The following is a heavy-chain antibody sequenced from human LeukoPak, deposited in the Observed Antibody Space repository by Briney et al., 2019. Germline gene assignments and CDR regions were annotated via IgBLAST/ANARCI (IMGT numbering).Heavy chain of an antibody. D-gene: IGHD3-10*01. CDR2: ISYDGSNK. Sequence: GRSLRLSCAASGFTFSSYGMHRVRQAPGKGLEWVAVISYDGSNKYYADSVKGRFTISRDNSKNTLYLQMNSLRAEDTAVYYCAKDLGFGYYYYGMDVWGKGTTVTVSS. CDR3: AKDLGFGYYYYGMDV. CDR1: GFTFSSYG. V-gene: IGHV3-30*18. J-gene: IGHJ6*04.